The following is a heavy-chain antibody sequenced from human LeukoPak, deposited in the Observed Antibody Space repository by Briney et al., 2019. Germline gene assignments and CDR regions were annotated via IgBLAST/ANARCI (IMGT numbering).Heavy chain of an antibody. J-gene: IGHJ4*02. Sequence: ASVKVSCKGSGYTFSSYAMNWVRQAPGQGLEWMGWINTNTGNPTYAQGFTGRFVFSLDTSINTAYLQVNSLKAEDAAVYYCARTYYYDSSGYGDYFDYWGQGTLVTVSS. V-gene: IGHV7-4-1*02. CDR1: GYTFSSYA. CDR2: INTNTGNP. D-gene: IGHD3-22*01. CDR3: ARTYYYDSSGYGDYFDY.